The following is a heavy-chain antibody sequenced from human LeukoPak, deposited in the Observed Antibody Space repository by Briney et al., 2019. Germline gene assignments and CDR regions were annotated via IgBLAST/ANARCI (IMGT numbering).Heavy chain of an antibody. Sequence: GESLQISCKGSGDSFTSYCISWLRQMPGKGLEGMGRIDPSDSYTKYNPSFQGHVTISADKSISTAYLQWSSLKASDTAMYYCARHGLPRCSSSLYLDAFDIWGQGTIVTVSS. J-gene: IGHJ3*02. CDR3: ARHGLPRCSSSLYLDAFDI. CDR1: GDSFTSYC. V-gene: IGHV5-10-1*01. CDR2: IDPSDSYT. D-gene: IGHD6-13*01.